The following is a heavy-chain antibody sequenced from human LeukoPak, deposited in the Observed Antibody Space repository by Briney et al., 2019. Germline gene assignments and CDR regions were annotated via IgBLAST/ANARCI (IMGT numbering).Heavy chain of an antibody. V-gene: IGHV3-33*08. D-gene: IGHD3-9*01. CDR3: ARDLLTGSDYYYGMDV. CDR1: GFTFDRLY. J-gene: IGHJ6*01. CDR2: ISFDGSDE. Sequence: GGSLRLSCAASGFTFDRLYMHWVRQAPGKGLEWVAVISFDGSDEDYADSVKGRFTISRDNSKNTVHLQMNSLRAEDTAVYYCARDLLTGSDYYYGMDVWGQGTTVTVYS.